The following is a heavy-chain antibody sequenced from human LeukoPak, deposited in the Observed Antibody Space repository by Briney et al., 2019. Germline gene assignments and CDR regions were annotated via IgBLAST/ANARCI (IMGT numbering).Heavy chain of an antibody. D-gene: IGHD7-27*01. CDR3: ATRLGPNPSLRFDY. J-gene: IGHJ4*02. CDR1: GGTFSSYA. Sequence: GSSVKVSCKASGGTFSSYAISWVRQAPGQGLEWMGGIIPIFGTANYAQKFQGRVTITTDESTSTAYMELSSLRSEDTAVYYCATRLGPNPSLRFDYWGQGTLVTVSS. V-gene: IGHV1-69*05. CDR2: IIPIFGTA.